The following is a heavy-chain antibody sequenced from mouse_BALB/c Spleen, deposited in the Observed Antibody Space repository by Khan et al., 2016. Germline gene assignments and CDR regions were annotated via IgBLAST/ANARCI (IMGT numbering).Heavy chain of an antibody. V-gene: IGHV14-4*02. CDR3: NASYYGNDVYLDY. J-gene: IGHJ2*01. CDR2: IDPENGDT. Sequence: EVQLVESGAELVRSGASVKLSCTASVFNIKDYYMHWVKQRPEQCLEWIGWIDPENGDTEYAPKFQGKATLTADTSSNAAYLQFSSLTSEDSADYNCNASYYGNDVYLDYWGQGTTLTVSS. CDR1: VFNIKDYY. D-gene: IGHD2-2*01.